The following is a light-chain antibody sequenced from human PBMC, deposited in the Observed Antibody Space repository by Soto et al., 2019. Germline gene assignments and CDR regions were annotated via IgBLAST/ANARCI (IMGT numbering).Light chain of an antibody. CDR2: DAS. J-gene: IGKJ1*01. CDR3: QQYNNWPPEGT. V-gene: IGKV3-15*01. CDR1: QSVSNR. Sequence: EIVMTESPATLSVSPGERATLSSRASQSVSNRLAWYQHKPGQAPRLLIYDASTRATGIPASFSGSGSGTEFTLTINSLQSEDFAVYYCQQYNNWPPEGTFGQGTKVDIK.